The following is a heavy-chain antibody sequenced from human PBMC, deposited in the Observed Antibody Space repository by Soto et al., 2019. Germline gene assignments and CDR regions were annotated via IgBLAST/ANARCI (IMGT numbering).Heavy chain of an antibody. V-gene: IGHV1-69*13. D-gene: IGHD6-13*01. J-gene: IGHJ6*02. Sequence: SVKVSCKASGGTFSSYAISWVRQAPGQGLEWMGGIIPIFGTANYAQKFQGRVTITADESTSTAYMELSSLRSEDTAVYYCAIVVAAGPFAHYYYGMDVWGQGTTVTVSS. CDR2: IIPIFGTA. CDR1: GGTFSSYA. CDR3: AIVVAAGPFAHYYYGMDV.